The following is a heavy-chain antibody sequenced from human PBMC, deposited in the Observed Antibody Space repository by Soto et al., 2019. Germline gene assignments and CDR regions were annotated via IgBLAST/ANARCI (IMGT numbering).Heavy chain of an antibody. V-gene: IGHV4-39*01. CDR1: GGSITSGSFY. J-gene: IGHJ5*01. CDR2: IYYSGSV. D-gene: IGHD2-21*02. Sequence: TSETLSLTCTVSGGSITSGSFYWGWVRHSPGKGLEWIGSIYYSGSVYYNPSLESRVTISADVSRDQFSLKLTSVTAADTAVYYCARHGTALTAVNWFVSWGHGTLVTVSS. CDR3: ARHGTALTAVNWFVS.